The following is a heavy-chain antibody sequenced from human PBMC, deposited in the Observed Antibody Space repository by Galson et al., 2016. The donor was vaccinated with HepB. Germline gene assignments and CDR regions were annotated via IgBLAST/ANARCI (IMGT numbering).Heavy chain of an antibody. Sequence: SVKVSCKASGYSFTPYGMHWVRQAPGQRLEWMGWINTVNGNTNYSQKFQGRVTITRDTSASTAYTELSSLRSEDTAVYYCARTYEVLDASGDYYYDGMDVWGQGTTVTVSS. CDR3: ARTYEVLDASGDYYYDGMDV. CDR2: INTVNGNT. J-gene: IGHJ6*02. CDR1: GYSFTPYG. D-gene: IGHD3-9*01. V-gene: IGHV1-3*04.